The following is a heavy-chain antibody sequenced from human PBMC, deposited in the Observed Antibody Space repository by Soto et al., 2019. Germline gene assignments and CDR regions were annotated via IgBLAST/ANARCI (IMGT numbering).Heavy chain of an antibody. CDR3: AIGHDFGDYVFDY. Sequence: SETLSPTCTFSGGSISSYYWSWTRQPPWKGLEWIGYIYYSGSTGYNPSLKSRVTISLDTSKNQFSLKLSSVTAVDTAVYYCAIGHDFGDYVFDYWGQGTLVTVSS. D-gene: IGHD4-17*01. CDR2: IYYSGST. V-gene: IGHV4-59*01. J-gene: IGHJ4*02. CDR1: GGSISSYY.